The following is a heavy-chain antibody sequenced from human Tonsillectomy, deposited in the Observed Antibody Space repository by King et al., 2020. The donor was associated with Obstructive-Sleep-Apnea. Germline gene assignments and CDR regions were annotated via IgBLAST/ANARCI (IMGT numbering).Heavy chain of an antibody. V-gene: IGHV4-39*07. CDR3: ARPSGYSYVGYFDY. Sequence: QLQESGPGLVKPSETLSITCTVSGGSISSSSYYLGWIRQPPEKGLEWIGSIHYSGNTYYNPSLKSRVTISGDTSKNQFSLRLRSVTAADTAVYYCARPSGYSYVGYFDYWGQGTLVTVSS. CDR1: GGSISSSSYY. D-gene: IGHD5-18*01. CDR2: IHYSGNT. J-gene: IGHJ4*02.